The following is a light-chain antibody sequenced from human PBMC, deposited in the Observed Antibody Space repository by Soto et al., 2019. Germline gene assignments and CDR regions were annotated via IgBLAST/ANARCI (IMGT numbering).Light chain of an antibody. CDR3: GAWDDGLSAYV. CDR1: GSNVGNHY. Sequence: QSVLTQPPSVSAAPGQKSTISCPESGSNVGNHYVSWYQQLPGTAPKLLVYADNNQPSGIPDRFSGSRSATSATLGITGLHTGDEADYGCGAWDDGLSAYVFGPGTKLPVL. V-gene: IGLV1-51*01. J-gene: IGLJ1*01. CDR2: ADN.